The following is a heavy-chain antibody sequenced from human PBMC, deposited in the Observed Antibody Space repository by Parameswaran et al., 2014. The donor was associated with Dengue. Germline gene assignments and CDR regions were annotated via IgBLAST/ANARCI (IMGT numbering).Heavy chain of an antibody. D-gene: IGHD6-13*01. Sequence: PGKGLEWIGYIYYSGSTNYNPSLKSRVTISVDTSKNQFSLKLSSVTAADTAVYYCAIREGPYSRKAFDIWGQGDNGHRLL. CDR2: IYYSGST. V-gene: IGHV4-59*13. CDR3: AIREGPYSRKAFDI. J-gene: IGHJ3*02.